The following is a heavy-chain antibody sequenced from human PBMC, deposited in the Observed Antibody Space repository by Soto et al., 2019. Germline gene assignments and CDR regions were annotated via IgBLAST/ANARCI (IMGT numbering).Heavy chain of an antibody. V-gene: IGHV3-11*01. J-gene: IGHJ6*02. CDR1: GFTSSDYY. CDR2: ISSSGTTI. CDR3: ARDRSSSWYGRGYRYYGMDV. Sequence: QVQLVESGGGLVKPGGSLRLSCAASGFTSSDYYMSWIRQAPGKGLEYISYISSSGTTIYNADSVRGRFTISRDNAKNSRYLQMNSLRAEDTAVYYWARDRSSSWYGRGYRYYGMDVWGQGTTVTVSS. D-gene: IGHD6-13*01.